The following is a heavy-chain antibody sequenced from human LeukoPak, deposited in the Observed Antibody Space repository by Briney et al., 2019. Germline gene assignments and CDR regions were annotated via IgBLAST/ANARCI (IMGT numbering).Heavy chain of an antibody. D-gene: IGHD1-26*01. Sequence: GESLKTSCKTSGYTFTSHWINWVRQMPGTGLEWMGKIDPSDSYNNYSPSFQGHVTISTDKSIATAYLQWSSLKASDTAVYYCARHVGETSTIDSWGQGTLVTVSS. V-gene: IGHV5-10-1*01. CDR3: ARHVGETSTIDS. J-gene: IGHJ4*02. CDR1: GYTFTSHW. CDR2: IDPSDSYN.